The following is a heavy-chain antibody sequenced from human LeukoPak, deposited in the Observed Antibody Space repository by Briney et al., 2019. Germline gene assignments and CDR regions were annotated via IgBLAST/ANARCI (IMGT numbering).Heavy chain of an antibody. D-gene: IGHD3-22*01. J-gene: IGHJ2*01. V-gene: IGHV1-2*02. Sequence: ASVKVSCKASGYTFTGYYMHWVRQAPGQGLEWMGWINPNSGGTNYAQKFQGRVTMTRDTSISTAYMELSSLRSEDTAVYYCARERNSDYYDSSGYYAIRYFDLWGRGTLVTVSS. CDR2: INPNSGGT. CDR1: GYTFTGYY. CDR3: ARERNSDYYDSSGYYAIRYFDL.